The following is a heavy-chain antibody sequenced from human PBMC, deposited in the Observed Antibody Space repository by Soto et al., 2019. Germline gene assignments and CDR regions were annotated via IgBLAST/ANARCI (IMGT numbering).Heavy chain of an antibody. CDR1: GGSISSYY. Sequence: PSETLSLTCTVSGGSISSYYWSWIRQPPGKGPEWIGYIYYTGSTYYNPSLKSRVTLSVDTSKSQFSLKLSSVTAADTAVYYCARVWGYSYGLASDIWGQGTMVTVSS. D-gene: IGHD5-18*01. J-gene: IGHJ3*02. CDR2: IYYTGST. V-gene: IGHV4-59*12. CDR3: ARVWGYSYGLASDI.